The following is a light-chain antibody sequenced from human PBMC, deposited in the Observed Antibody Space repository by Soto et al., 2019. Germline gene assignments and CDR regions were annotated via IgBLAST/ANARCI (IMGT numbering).Light chain of an antibody. V-gene: IGKV1-9*01. CDR2: AAS. Sequence: IQLTQSPSSLSASVGDRVTITCRASQDIAIYLAWYQQKPGEAPKLLIYAASTLYGGVPSRFSGSGSGTDFALTITSLQAEDFETYYCQQLRLYQSTLGAGPKVDIK. CDR1: QDIAIY. J-gene: IGKJ4*01. CDR3: QQLRLYQST.